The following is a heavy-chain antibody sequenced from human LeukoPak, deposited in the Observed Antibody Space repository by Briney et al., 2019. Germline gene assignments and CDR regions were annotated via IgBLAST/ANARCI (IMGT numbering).Heavy chain of an antibody. Sequence: SVKVSCKASGYTFTSYGISWVRQAPGQGLEWMGGIVPISGTTNYAQMFQGRVTITADESTSTAYMELSSLRSEDTAVYYCARESITMIVVVPFDAFDIWGQGTMVTVSS. CDR2: IVPISGTT. V-gene: IGHV1-69*13. J-gene: IGHJ3*02. CDR1: GYTFTSYG. CDR3: ARESITMIVVVPFDAFDI. D-gene: IGHD3-22*01.